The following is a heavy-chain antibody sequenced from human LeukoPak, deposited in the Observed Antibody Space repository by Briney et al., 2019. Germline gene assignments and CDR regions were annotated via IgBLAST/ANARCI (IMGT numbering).Heavy chain of an antibody. V-gene: IGHV4-34*01. CDR3: ARQHYYGSGSYLYFDY. CDR1: GGSFSGCY. D-gene: IGHD3-10*01. J-gene: IGHJ4*02. Sequence: SETLSLTCAVYGGSFSGCYWSWIRQPPGKGLEWIGEINHSGSTNYNLSLKSRVTISVDTSKNQFSLKLSSVTAADTAVYYCARQHYYGSGSYLYFDYWGQGTLVTVSS. CDR2: INHSGST.